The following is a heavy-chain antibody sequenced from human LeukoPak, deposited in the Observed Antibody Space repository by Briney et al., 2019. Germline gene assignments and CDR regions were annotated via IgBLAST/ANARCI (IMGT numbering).Heavy chain of an antibody. J-gene: IGHJ6*02. V-gene: IGHV1-2*02. CDR2: LNPDGGGA. CDR1: GYTFTGYY. CDR3: ARVGPIDYYYYPMDV. Sequence: ASVELSCTASGYTFTGYYIHWVRQAPGQGLEWMGWLNPDGGGAYYAQSFQGRVTMTRDTSISTAYMELSSLRFDDTAAYYCARVGPIDYYYYPMDVWGQGTTVTVS.